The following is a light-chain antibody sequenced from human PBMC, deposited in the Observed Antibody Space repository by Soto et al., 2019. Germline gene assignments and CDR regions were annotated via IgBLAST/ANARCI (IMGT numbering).Light chain of an antibody. CDR3: CSYADGSIYF. J-gene: IGLJ1*01. CDR2: YVD. V-gene: IGLV2-14*03. Sequence: LAQPASVSGSPGQSITISCTGTSRDVGAYDYVSWYLQYPDKAPQLLIYYVDHRPSGVSSRFSGSKSGNTASLTISGLQAEDEGDYYCCSYADGSIYFFGTGTKVTVL. CDR1: SRDVGAYDY.